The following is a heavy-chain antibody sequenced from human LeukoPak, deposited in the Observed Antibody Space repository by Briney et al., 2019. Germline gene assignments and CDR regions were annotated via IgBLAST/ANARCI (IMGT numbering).Heavy chain of an antibody. V-gene: IGHV4-30-4*02. CDR2: IYYSGST. CDR1: GGSISSGDYY. J-gene: IGHJ4*02. Sequence: SETLSLTCTVSGGSISSGDYYWSWIRQPPGKGLEWIGYIYYSGSTYYNPSLKSRVTISVDTSKNQFSLKLSSVTAADTAVYYCARDGGGAFYYDSSGFNYWGQGTLVTVSS. D-gene: IGHD3-22*01. CDR3: ARDGGGAFYYDSSGFNY.